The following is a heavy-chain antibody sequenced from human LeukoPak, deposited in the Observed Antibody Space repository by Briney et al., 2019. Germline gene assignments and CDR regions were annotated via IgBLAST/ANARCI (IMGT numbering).Heavy chain of an antibody. CDR2: IYHRGTT. J-gene: IGHJ4*02. Sequence: SETLSLTCTVSGGFISSAYWSWIRQPPGKGLEWIGYIYHRGTTNSRVSTSYNPSLKSRVSMLVDTSKNHFSLMLSSVSAADTAVYYCAREAETGLVVMADYWGQGTLVTVSS. V-gene: IGHV4-59*01. CDR3: AREAETGLVVMADY. CDR1: GGFISSAY. D-gene: IGHD3-22*01.